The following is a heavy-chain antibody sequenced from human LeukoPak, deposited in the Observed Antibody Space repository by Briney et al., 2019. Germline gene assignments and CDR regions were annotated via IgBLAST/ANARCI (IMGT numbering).Heavy chain of an antibody. D-gene: IGHD2-15*01. CDR1: GGSICSFY. CDR3: ARHCSGGTCPLSFDAFDI. J-gene: IGHJ3*02. CDR2: IYNSEST. V-gene: IGHV4-59*08. Sequence: PSETLSLTCTVSGGSICSFYWSWIRQPPGKGLEWIGYIYNSESTNHNPSLKSGVTISVDTSKNQFSLMLTSVTASDTAMYYCARHCSGGTCPLSFDAFDIWGQGTMVTVSS.